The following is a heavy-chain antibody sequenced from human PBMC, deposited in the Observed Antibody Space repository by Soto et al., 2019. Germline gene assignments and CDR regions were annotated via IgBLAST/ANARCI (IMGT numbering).Heavy chain of an antibody. CDR1: GFTFSSYG. CDR2: IWYDGSNK. V-gene: IGHV3-33*01. CDR3: ARDKGRRSLSAHDY. Sequence: QVQLVESGGGVVQPGRSLRLSCAASGFTFSSYGMHWVRQAPGKGLEWVAVIWYDGSNKYYADSVKGRFTISRDNSKNTLYLQMTSLRAEDTAVYYCARDKGRRSLSAHDYWGKGTLVTVSS. J-gene: IGHJ4*02.